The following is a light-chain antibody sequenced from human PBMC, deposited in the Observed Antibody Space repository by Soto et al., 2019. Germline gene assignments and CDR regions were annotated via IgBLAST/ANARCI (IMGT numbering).Light chain of an antibody. V-gene: IGLV2-14*01. Sequence: QSALTQPASVSDSPGQSITISCTGTSSDVGGSNHVSWYQQHPGKAPKLMIYDVTNRPSGVSHRFSDSKSGSTASLIISGLQAEDEADYYCVSFTSSTTYVFGTGTKVTVL. CDR2: DVT. J-gene: IGLJ1*01. CDR1: SSDVGGSNH. CDR3: VSFTSSTTYV.